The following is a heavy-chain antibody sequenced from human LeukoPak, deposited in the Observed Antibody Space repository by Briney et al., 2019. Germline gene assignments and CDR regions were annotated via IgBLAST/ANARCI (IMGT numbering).Heavy chain of an antibody. CDR2: IYYSGST. D-gene: IGHD3-22*01. V-gene: IGHV4-59*01. CDR1: GGSISSYY. Sequence: PSETLSLTCTVSGGSISSYYWSWIRQPPGKGLEWIGYIYYSGSTNYNPSLKSRVTISVDTSKNQFSLKLSSVTAADTAVHYCARDARYYYDSSGYYYGGLDYWGQGTLVTVSS. J-gene: IGHJ4*02. CDR3: ARDARYYYDSSGYYYGGLDY.